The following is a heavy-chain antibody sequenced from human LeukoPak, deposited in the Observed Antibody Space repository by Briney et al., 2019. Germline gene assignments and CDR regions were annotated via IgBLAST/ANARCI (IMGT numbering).Heavy chain of an antibody. D-gene: IGHD2-21*02. CDR3: ARGTTALMDV. CDR2: ISSGTSFI. V-gene: IGHV3-21*01. Sequence: GGSLRLSCAASGFTFSSYTMNWVRQAPGKGLEWVSSISSGTSFIYYADSVKGRFTISRDNAKNSLYLQMNSLRAEDTAVYYCARGTTALMDVWGKGTTVTVSS. J-gene: IGHJ6*03. CDR1: GFTFSSYT.